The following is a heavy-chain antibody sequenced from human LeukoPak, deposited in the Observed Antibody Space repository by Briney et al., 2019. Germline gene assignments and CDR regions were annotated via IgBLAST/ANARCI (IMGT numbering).Heavy chain of an antibody. CDR2: INPNSGGT. Sequence: GASVKVSCKASGYTFTGYYMHWVRQAPGQGLEWMGWINPNSGGTNYAQKFQGRVTMTRDTSISTAYMELSRLRSDDTAVYYCARGRIAARPTYYFDYWGQGTLVTVSS. J-gene: IGHJ4*02. V-gene: IGHV1-2*02. CDR1: GYTFTGYY. CDR3: ARGRIAARPTYYFDY. D-gene: IGHD6-6*01.